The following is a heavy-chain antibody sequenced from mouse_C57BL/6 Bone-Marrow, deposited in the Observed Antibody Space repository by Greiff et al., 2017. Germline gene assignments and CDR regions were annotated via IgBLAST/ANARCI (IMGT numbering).Heavy chain of an antibody. V-gene: IGHV1-15*01. CDR2: IDPETGGT. CDR1: GYTFTDYE. J-gene: IGHJ4*01. CDR3: TGAMDY. Sequence: QVQLQQSGAELVRPGASVTLSCKASGYTFTDYEMHWVKQTPGHGLEWIGAIDPETGGTAYNQKFKGKAILTADTSSSTAYMELRSLTSEDSAVYYCTGAMDYWGQGTSVTVSS.